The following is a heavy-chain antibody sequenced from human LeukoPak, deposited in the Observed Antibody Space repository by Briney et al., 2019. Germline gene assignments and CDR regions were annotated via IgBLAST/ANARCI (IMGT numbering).Heavy chain of an antibody. V-gene: IGHV4-39*07. CDR1: GGSISSSNYY. J-gene: IGHJ6*03. Sequence: SETLSLTCSVSGGSISSSNYYWGWIRQPPGKGLEWIGSIYYSGSTYYNPSLKSRVTIFVDTSKNQFSLKLSSVTAADTAVYYCARGYSSSRPIYYYYYMDVWGKGTTVTVSS. D-gene: IGHD6-6*01. CDR2: IYYSGST. CDR3: ARGYSSSRPIYYYYYMDV.